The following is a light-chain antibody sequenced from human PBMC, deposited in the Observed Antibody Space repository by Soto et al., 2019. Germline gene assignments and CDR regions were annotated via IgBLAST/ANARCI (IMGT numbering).Light chain of an antibody. CDR3: QQYDSLPLT. CDR1: QGISNY. V-gene: IGKV1-27*01. J-gene: IGKJ5*01. CDR2: AAS. Sequence: DSQMTQSPSSLSASLGDRVTITCGASQGISNYLAWYQQIPGKVPKLLIYAASTLQSGVPSRFSGGGSGTDFALTISSLEPEDIATYYCQQYDSLPLTFGQGTRLEIK.